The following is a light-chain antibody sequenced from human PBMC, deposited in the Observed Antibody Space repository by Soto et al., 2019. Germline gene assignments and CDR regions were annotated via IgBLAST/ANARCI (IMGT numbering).Light chain of an antibody. CDR3: QQRSSVIT. V-gene: IGKV3-11*01. J-gene: IGKJ5*01. CDR2: DAS. Sequence: EVVLTQSPATLSLSPGERATLSCRASQSVSSHLAWYQQKPGQAPRLLIYDASKRATGIPARFSGNGFATYFTLTISSLDPEDFVDYYCQQRSSVITFGQGTRLEIK. CDR1: QSVSSH.